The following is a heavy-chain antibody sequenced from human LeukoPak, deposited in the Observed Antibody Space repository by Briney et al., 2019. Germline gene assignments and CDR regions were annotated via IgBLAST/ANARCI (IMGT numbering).Heavy chain of an antibody. V-gene: IGHV4-34*01. Sequence: SETLSLTCAVYGGSFSGYYWSWIRKPPGKGLEWIGEINHSGSTNYNPSLKSRVTISVDTSKNQFSLKLSSVTAADTAVYYCARLGWGVPAAILFDYWGQGTLVTVSS. D-gene: IGHD2-2*02. CDR2: INHSGST. J-gene: IGHJ4*02. CDR1: GGSFSGYY. CDR3: ARLGWGVPAAILFDY.